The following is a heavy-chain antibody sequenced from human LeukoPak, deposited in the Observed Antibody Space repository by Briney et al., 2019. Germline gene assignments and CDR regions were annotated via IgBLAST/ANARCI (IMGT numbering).Heavy chain of an antibody. J-gene: IGHJ5*02. CDR2: IYYSGST. CDR3: ARDRGWELLWFDP. V-gene: IGHV4-31*03. CDR1: GGSISSGGYY. D-gene: IGHD1-26*01. Sequence: SQTLSLTCTVSGGSISSGGYYWSWIRQHPGKGLEWIGYIYYSGSTYYNPSLKSRVTISVDTSKNQFSLKLSSVTAADTAVYYCARDRGWELLWFDPWGQGTLVTVSS.